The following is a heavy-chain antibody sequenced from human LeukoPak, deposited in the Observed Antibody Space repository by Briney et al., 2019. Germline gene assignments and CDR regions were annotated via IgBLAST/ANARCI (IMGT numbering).Heavy chain of an antibody. J-gene: IGHJ3*02. CDR2: IIPILGIA. CDR3: ARDVQAYYGSGSPNDAFDI. Sequence: GASVKVSCKASGGTFSSYAISWVRQAPGQGLEWMGRIIPILGIANYAQKFQGRVTITADKSTSTAYMELSSLRSDDTAVYYCARDVQAYYGSGSPNDAFDIWGQGTMVTVSS. CDR1: GGTFSSYA. D-gene: IGHD3-10*01. V-gene: IGHV1-69*04.